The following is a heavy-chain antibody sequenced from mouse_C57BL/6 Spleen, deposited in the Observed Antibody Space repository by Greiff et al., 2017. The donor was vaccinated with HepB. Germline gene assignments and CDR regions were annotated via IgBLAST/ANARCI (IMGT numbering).Heavy chain of an antibody. Sequence: EVMLVESGEGLVKPGGSLKLSCAASGFTFSSYAMSWVRQTPEKRLEWVAYISSGGDYIYYADTVKGRFTISRDNARNTLYLQMSSLKSEDTAMYYCTRALYDYYAMDYWGQGTSVTVSS. CDR1: GFTFSSYA. CDR2: ISSGGDYI. CDR3: TRALYDYYAMDY. D-gene: IGHD2-3*01. V-gene: IGHV5-9-1*02. J-gene: IGHJ4*01.